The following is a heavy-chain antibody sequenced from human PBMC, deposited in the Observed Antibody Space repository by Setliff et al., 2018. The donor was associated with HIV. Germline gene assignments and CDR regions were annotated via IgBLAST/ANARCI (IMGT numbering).Heavy chain of an antibody. D-gene: IGHD1-26*01. V-gene: IGHV3-21*01. Sequence: PGGSLRLSCAASGFTFSNYNMNWVRQAPGKGLEWVSSIGGTSDYKNYAGSGRGRFTSSRDNAESSLFLQMNSLRAEDTAVYYCTRGGTYYDYWGQGTLVTVSS. CDR2: IGGTSDYK. CDR1: GFTFSNYN. J-gene: IGHJ4*02. CDR3: TRGGTYYDY.